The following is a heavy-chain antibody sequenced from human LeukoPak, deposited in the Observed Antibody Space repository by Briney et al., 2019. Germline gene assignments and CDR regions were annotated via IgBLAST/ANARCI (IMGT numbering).Heavy chain of an antibody. J-gene: IGHJ4*02. V-gene: IGHV6-1*01. CDR1: GDSVSSNSAA. Sequence: SQTLSLTCAISGDSVSSNSAAWNWIRQSPSRGLEWLGRTYYRSKWYNDYAVSVKSRITINPDTSKNQFSLQLNSVTPKDTAVYYCAISYYYDSSGYSTPFDYWGQGTLVTVSS. CDR3: AISYYYDSSGYSTPFDY. CDR2: TYYRSKWYN. D-gene: IGHD3-22*01.